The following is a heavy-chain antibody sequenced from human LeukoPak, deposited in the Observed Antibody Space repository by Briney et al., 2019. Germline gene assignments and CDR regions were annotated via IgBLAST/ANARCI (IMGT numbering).Heavy chain of an antibody. V-gene: IGHV1-18*01. J-gene: IGHJ5*02. D-gene: IGHD4-17*01. Sequence: GASVKVSCKASGYTFTSYGISWVRQAPGQGLEWMGWISAYDGNTNYAQKLQGRVTMTTDTSTSTAYMELRSLRSDDTAVYYCARGPGDTVTTWWFDPWGQGTLVTVSS. CDR2: ISAYDGNT. CDR3: ARGPGDTVTTWWFDP. CDR1: GYTFTSYG.